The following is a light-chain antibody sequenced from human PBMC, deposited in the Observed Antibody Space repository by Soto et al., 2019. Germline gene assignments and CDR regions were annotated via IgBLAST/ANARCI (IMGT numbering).Light chain of an antibody. CDR2: AAP. CDR3: QQHRSYPLT. J-gene: IGKJ4*01. Sequence: DIQLTQYPSFLSASVGDRVTITCRASQGISSSLSWCQQRAGKAPMLLIYAAPTLHSGAPSRFSGSGSGTEFALTISRLQPEDSATYYCQQHRSYPLTFGGGTKVEIK. V-gene: IGKV1-9*01. CDR1: QGISSS.